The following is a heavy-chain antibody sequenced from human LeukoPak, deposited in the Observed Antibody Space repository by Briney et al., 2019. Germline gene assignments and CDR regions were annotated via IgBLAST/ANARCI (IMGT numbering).Heavy chain of an antibody. V-gene: IGHV4-39*01. J-gene: IGHJ4*02. Sequence: SETLSLTCTVSGGSISSSSYYWGWIRQPPGKGLEWIGSIYYSGSTHYNPSLKSRVTISVDTSKNQFSLKLSSVTAADTAVYYCARLREWSLDYWGQGTLVTVSS. D-gene: IGHD3-3*01. CDR2: IYYSGST. CDR3: ARLREWSLDY. CDR1: GGSISSSSYY.